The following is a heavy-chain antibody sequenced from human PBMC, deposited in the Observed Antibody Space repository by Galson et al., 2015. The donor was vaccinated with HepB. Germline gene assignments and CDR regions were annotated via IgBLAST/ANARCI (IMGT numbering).Heavy chain of an antibody. CDR3: ARDHYGDYVSGDY. D-gene: IGHD4-17*01. V-gene: IGHV3-21*05. J-gene: IGHJ4*02. Sequence: SLRLSCAVSGFTFSTYSMNWVRQAPGKGLEWVSYISSSSRIIYYADSVKGRFTISRDNAKNSLYLQMNSLRAEDTAVYYCARDHYGDYVSGDYWGQGTLVTVSS. CDR1: GFTFSTYS. CDR2: ISSSSRII.